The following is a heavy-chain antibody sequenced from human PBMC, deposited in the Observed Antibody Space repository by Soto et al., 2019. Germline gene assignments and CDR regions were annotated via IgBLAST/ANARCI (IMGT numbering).Heavy chain of an antibody. CDR1: GFTFSSYG. CDR3: AKHYDSSGYYSPMIGTIDY. J-gene: IGHJ4*02. CDR2: ISYDGSNK. Sequence: LRLSCAASGFTFSSYGMHWVRQAPGKGLEWVAVISYDGSNKYYADSVKGRFTISRDNSKNTLYLQMNSLRAEDTAVYYCAKHYDSSGYYSPMIGTIDYWGQGTLVTVSS. V-gene: IGHV3-30*18. D-gene: IGHD3-22*01.